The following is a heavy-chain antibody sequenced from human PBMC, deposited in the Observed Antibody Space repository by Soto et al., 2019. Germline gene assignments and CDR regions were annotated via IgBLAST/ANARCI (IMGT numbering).Heavy chain of an antibody. CDR2: ISYDGSNK. CDR3: AKGDSIHGY. J-gene: IGHJ4*02. CDR1: GFTFSSYG. Sequence: VQLVESGGGVVQPGRSLRLSCAASGFTFSSYGMHWVRQAPGKGLEWVAVISYDGSNKYYADSVKGRFTISRDNSKNTLYLQMNSLRAEDTAVYYCAKGDSIHGYWGQGTLVTVSS. V-gene: IGHV3-30*18. D-gene: IGHD3-22*01.